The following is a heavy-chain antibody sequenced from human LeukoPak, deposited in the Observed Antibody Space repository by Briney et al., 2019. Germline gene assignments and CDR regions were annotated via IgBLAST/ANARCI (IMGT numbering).Heavy chain of an antibody. V-gene: IGHV3-21*04. CDR2: ISSSSSYI. Sequence: GGSLRLSCAASGFTFSSYSMNWVRQAPGKGLEWVSSISSSSSYIYYADSVKGRFTISRDNAKNSLYLQMNSLRAEDTAVYYCARLGLVAADAFDIWGQGTMVTVSS. CDR1: GFTFSSYS. J-gene: IGHJ3*02. D-gene: IGHD2-15*01. CDR3: ARLGLVAADAFDI.